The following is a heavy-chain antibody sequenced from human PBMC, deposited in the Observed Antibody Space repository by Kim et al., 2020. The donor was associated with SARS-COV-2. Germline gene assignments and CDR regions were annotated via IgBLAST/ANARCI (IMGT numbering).Heavy chain of an antibody. CDR2: ISSDGMLN. J-gene: IGHJ4*02. CDR3: QNFAY. CDR1: GFTFSVYG. D-gene: IGHD3-3*01. V-gene: IGHV3-30*02. Sequence: GGSLRLSCAASGFTFSVYGMHWVRQAPGKGLEWVAVISSDGMLNNYADSVKGRLTITRDNYKTMEYLQMNILSAEAADVYDCQNFAYCGQGTMAAIYS.